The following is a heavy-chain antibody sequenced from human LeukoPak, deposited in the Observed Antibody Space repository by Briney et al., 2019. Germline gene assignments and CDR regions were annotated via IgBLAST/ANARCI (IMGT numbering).Heavy chain of an antibody. CDR1: GGSISSSRYY. Sequence: SETLSLTCTVSGGSISSSRYYWGWIRQPPGKGLEWIGSIYYSGSTYYNPSLKSRVTTSVDTSKNQFSLKLSSVTAADTAVYYCAGYDFLTGNRFDFWGQGNLVTVSS. J-gene: IGHJ4*02. V-gene: IGHV4-39*01. D-gene: IGHD3-9*01. CDR3: AGYDFLTGNRFDF. CDR2: IYYSGST.